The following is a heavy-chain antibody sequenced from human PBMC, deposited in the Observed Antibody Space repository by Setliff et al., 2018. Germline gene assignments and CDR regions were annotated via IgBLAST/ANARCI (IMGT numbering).Heavy chain of an antibody. CDR1: GGSFDTYY. Sequence: SETLSLTCNVYGGSFDTYYWSWIRQPPGKGLEWFGEINQSGSGDYNPSFKGRVTISVDTSKKQFSLTLTSVTAADTALYYCRQAVVGRYVFDIWGQGTVVTVSS. V-gene: IGHV4-34*01. J-gene: IGHJ3*02. CDR3: RQAVVGRYVFDI. D-gene: IGHD1-1*01. CDR2: INQSGSG.